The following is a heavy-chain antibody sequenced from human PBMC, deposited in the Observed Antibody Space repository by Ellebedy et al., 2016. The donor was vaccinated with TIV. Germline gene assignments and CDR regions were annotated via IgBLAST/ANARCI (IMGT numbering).Heavy chain of an antibody. CDR2: ISVSGVST. D-gene: IGHD3-10*01. CDR1: GFTFRSYT. CDR3: ASRGVAVQGADY. V-gene: IGHV3-23*01. J-gene: IGHJ4*02. Sequence: GESLKISCAASGFTFRSYTMSWVRQAPGKGLEWVAAISVSGVSTYYADSVKGRLTISRDNAKNTLYLQMNSLRAEDTAVYYCASRGVAVQGADYWGQGTLVTVSS.